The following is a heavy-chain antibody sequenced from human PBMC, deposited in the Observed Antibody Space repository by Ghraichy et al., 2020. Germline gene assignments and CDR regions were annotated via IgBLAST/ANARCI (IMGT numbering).Heavy chain of an antibody. Sequence: QTLSLTCTASGFTFGDYAMSWVRQAPGKGLEWVGFIRSKAYGGTTEYAASVKGRFTISRDDSKSIAYLQMNSLKTEDTAVYYCTRVIWQLWSPDYFDYWGQGTLVTVSS. J-gene: IGHJ4*02. CDR2: IRSKAYGGTT. V-gene: IGHV3-49*04. D-gene: IGHD5-18*01. CDR3: TRVIWQLWSPDYFDY. CDR1: GFTFGDYA.